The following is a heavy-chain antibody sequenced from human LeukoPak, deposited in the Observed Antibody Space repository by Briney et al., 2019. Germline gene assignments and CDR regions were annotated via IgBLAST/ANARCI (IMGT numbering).Heavy chain of an antibody. D-gene: IGHD2-8*01. V-gene: IGHV1-2*02. CDR3: ARSDIVLNFFDY. CDR1: GYTFTGYY. CDR2: INPNSGGT. J-gene: IGHJ4*02. Sequence: ASVKVSCKASGYTFTGYYMHWVRQAPGQGLEWMGWINPNSGGTNYAQKFQGRVTMTRDTSISTAYMGLSRLRSDDTAVYYCARSDIVLNFFDYWGQGTLVTVSS.